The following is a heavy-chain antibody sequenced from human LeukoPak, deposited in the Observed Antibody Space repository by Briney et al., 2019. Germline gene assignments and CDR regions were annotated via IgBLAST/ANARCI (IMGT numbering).Heavy chain of an antibody. CDR1: GFTFSSYD. D-gene: IGHD1-1*01. Sequence: PGGSLRLSCAASGFTFSSYDMHWVRQATGKGLEWVSAIGTAGDTYYPGSVKGRFTISRENAKNSLYLQMNSLRAGDTAVYYCARAGTGFDAFDIWGQGTMVTVSS. CDR2: IGTAGDT. V-gene: IGHV3-13*01. J-gene: IGHJ3*02. CDR3: ARAGTGFDAFDI.